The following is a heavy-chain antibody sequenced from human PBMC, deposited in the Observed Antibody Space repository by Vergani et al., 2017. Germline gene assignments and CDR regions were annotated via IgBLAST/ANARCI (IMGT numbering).Heavy chain of an antibody. Sequence: QLQLQESGPGLVKPSETLSLTCTVSGGSISSSSYYWSWIRQPPGKGLEWIGEINHSGSTNYNPSLKSRVTISVDTSKNQFSLKLSSVTAADTAVYYCARGSHYDFWSGYYFSGYWGQGTLVTVSS. CDR1: GGSISSSSYY. CDR2: INHSGST. CDR3: ARGSHYDFWSGYYFSGY. D-gene: IGHD3-3*01. J-gene: IGHJ4*02. V-gene: IGHV4-39*07.